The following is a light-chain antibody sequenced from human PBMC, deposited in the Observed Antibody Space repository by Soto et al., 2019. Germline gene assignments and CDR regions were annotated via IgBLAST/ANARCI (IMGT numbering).Light chain of an antibody. J-gene: IGLJ3*02. V-gene: IGLV1-44*01. CDR1: SSNIGTNT. CDR3: AAWDDSLNGVV. CDR2: NND. Sequence: QAVVTQPPSASGTPGQRVTISCSGSSSNIGTNTVNWYQQLPGTAPRLLIYNNDQRPSVVPDRFSGSKSGTSASLAISGLQSEDEADYYCAAWDDSLNGVVFGGGTKLTVL.